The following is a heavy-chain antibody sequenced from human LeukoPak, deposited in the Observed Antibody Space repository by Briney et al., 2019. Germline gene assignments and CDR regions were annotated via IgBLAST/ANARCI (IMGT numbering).Heavy chain of an antibody. D-gene: IGHD6-19*01. CDR2: IYYSGRT. CDR1: GGSIRSYSYY. Sequence: PSETLSLTCTVSGGSIRSYSYYWSWIRRPPGKGLEWIGYIYYSGRTNYNPSLKSRVTISVDTSKNQFSLKLSSVTAADTAVYYCARGEVAGTYYYYYYGMDVWGQGTTVTVSS. CDR3: ARGEVAGTYYYYYYGMDV. V-gene: IGHV4-61*01. J-gene: IGHJ6*02.